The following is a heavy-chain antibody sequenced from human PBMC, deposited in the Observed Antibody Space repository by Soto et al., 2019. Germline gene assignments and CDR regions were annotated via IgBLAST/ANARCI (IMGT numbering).Heavy chain of an antibody. Sequence: PGGSLRLSCAASGFTFSNAWMSWVRQAPGKGLEWVGRIKSKTDGGTTDYAAPVKGRFTISRDDSKNTLYLQMNSLKTEDTAVYYCTTDPYSGYSGYDYVYYYGMDVWRQGTTVTVSS. CDR2: IKSKTDGGTT. J-gene: IGHJ6*02. CDR1: GFTFSNAW. CDR3: TTDPYSGYSGYDYVYYYGMDV. V-gene: IGHV3-15*01. D-gene: IGHD5-12*01.